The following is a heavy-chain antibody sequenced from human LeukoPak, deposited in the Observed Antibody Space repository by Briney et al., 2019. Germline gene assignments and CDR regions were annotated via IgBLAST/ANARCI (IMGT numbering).Heavy chain of an antibody. CDR3: AKGRIQSYMAPEY. D-gene: IGHD5-18*01. CDR1: EFPFCSFG. J-gene: IGHJ4*02. CDR2: ISDTGGST. V-gene: IGHV3-23*01. Sequence: GSLRIAFAGSEFPFCSFGMSWGRRAPGMGLGWVSAISDTGGSTFYADSVKGRFTISRDNSKNTLYLQMNSLRAEDTAVYYCAKGRIQSYMAPEYWGQGTLVTVSS.